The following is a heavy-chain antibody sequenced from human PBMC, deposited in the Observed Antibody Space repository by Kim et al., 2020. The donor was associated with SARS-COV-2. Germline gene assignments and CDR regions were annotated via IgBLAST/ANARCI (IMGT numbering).Heavy chain of an antibody. V-gene: IGHV4-34*01. Sequence: SETLSLTCAVYGGSFSGYYWSWIRQPPGKGLEWIGEINHSGSTNYNPSLKSRVTISVDTSKNQFSLKLSSVTAADTAVYYCARGRGYSYGYGYNYYYGMDVWGQGTTVTVSS. J-gene: IGHJ6*02. CDR1: GGSFSGYY. CDR3: ARGRGYSYGYGYNYYYGMDV. D-gene: IGHD5-18*01. CDR2: INHSGST.